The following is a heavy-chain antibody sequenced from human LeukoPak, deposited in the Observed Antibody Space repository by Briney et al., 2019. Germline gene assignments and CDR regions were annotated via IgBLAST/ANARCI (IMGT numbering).Heavy chain of an antibody. CDR2: IIPILGIA. Sequence: ASVKVSCKASGGTFSSYTISRVRQDPGQRLEWIGRIIPILGIANYAQKFQGRVTITADKSTSTAYMELSSLRSEDTAVYYCARSPAPTQYYYDSSGYTQRAFDIWGQGTMVTVSS. J-gene: IGHJ3*02. V-gene: IGHV1-69*02. D-gene: IGHD3-22*01. CDR1: GGTFSSYT. CDR3: ARSPAPTQYYYDSSGYTQRAFDI.